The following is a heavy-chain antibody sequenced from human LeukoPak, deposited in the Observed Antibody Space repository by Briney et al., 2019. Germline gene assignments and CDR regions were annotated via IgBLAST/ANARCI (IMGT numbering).Heavy chain of an antibody. V-gene: IGHV1-8*01. Sequence: ASVKVSCKASGYTFTSYDINWVRQATGQGLEWMGWMNPNSGNTGYAQKFQGRVTMTRNTSISTAYMELSSVTAADTAVYYCARLPYYYDSSGYVIVWGQGTMVTVSS. CDR1: GYTFTSYD. CDR2: MNPNSGNT. J-gene: IGHJ3*01. CDR3: ARLPYYYDSSGYVIV. D-gene: IGHD3-22*01.